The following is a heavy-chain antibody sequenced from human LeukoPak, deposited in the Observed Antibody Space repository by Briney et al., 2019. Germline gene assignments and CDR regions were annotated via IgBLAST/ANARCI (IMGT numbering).Heavy chain of an antibody. CDR1: GFTFSTYS. J-gene: IGHJ4*02. CDR2: ITKSSSTM. Sequence: GGSLRLSCAASGFTFSTYSMNWVRQAPGKGLEWIAYITKSSSTMTYAESVKGRFTISRDNAKNLLYLQVSSLRPGDTAVYYCTRDIVANTPGGPLDYWGQGTLVTVSS. D-gene: IGHD1-26*01. V-gene: IGHV3-48*01. CDR3: TRDIVANTPGGPLDY.